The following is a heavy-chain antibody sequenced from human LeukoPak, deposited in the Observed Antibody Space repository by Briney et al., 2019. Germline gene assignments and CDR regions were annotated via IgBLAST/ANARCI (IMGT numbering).Heavy chain of an antibody. J-gene: IGHJ6*03. V-gene: IGHV4-4*02. CDR2: IYHSGST. CDR3: ARSSGWYSFPPYYYYMDV. Sequence: SGTLSLTCAVSGGSISSSNWWSWVRQPPGKGLEWIGEIYHSGSTNYNPSLKSRVTISVDTSKNQFSLKLSSVTAADTAVYYCARSSGWYSFPPYYYYMDVWGKGTTVTVSS. D-gene: IGHD6-19*01. CDR1: GGSISSSNW.